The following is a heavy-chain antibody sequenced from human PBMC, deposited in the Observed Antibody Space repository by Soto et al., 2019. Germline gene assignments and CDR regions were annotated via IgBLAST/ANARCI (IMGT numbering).Heavy chain of an antibody. V-gene: IGHV1-2*02. D-gene: IGHD6-6*01. CDR2: INPNSGGT. J-gene: IGHJ5*02. CDR1: GYTFTGYY. CDR3: ARGGLEHSSSSNWFDP. Sequence: RASVKVSCKASGYTFTGYYMHWVRQAPGQGLEWMGWINPNSGGTNYAQKFQGRVTMTRDTSISTAYMELSRLRSDDTAVYYCARGGLEHSSSSNWFDPWGQGTLVTVSS.